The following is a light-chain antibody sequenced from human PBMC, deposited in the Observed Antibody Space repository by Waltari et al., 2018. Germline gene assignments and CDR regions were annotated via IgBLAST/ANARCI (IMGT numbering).Light chain of an antibody. J-gene: IGLJ2*01. CDR3: SSYAAYNTVI. CDR2: GVN. V-gene: IGLV2-23*02. Sequence: QSTLTQPASVSGSLGPSITISCIGTSGDVGNYNLVPWYQQHPGKAPKFMIYGVNKRPSGVSNRFSGSKSGNTASLTISGLQGEDEAIYFCSSYAAYNTVIFGGGTKVTVL. CDR1: SGDVGNYNL.